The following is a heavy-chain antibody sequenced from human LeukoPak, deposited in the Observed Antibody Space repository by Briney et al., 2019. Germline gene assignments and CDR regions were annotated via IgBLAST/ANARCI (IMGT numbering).Heavy chain of an antibody. J-gene: IGHJ6*03. Sequence: GGSLRLSCAASGFTFRSKWMSWVRQAPGKGLELVGNIQPDGTEQYPVDSVKGRFTISRDNSKNTLFLQMDSLQPDDTAMYFCAKGAGYNFYYMDVWGKGTMVSVSS. CDR2: IQPDGTEQ. D-gene: IGHD5-24*01. V-gene: IGHV3-7*01. CDR1: GFTFRSKW. CDR3: AKGAGYNFYYMDV.